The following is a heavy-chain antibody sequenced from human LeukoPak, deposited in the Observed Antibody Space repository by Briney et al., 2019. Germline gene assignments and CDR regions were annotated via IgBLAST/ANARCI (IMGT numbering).Heavy chain of an antibody. CDR1: GGSISSYY. CDR2: IYYSGST. D-gene: IGHD6-13*01. Sequence: SETLSLTCTVSGGSISSYYCSWIRQPPGKGLEWNGYIYYSGSTNYNPSLKSRVTISVDTSKNQFSLKLSSVTAADTAVYYCARGSLRESSSLVLDYWGQGTLVTVSS. CDR3: ARGSLRESSSLVLDY. J-gene: IGHJ4*02. V-gene: IGHV4-59*01.